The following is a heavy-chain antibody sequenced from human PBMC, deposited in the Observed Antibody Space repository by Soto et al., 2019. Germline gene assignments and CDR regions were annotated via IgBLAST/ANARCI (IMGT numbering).Heavy chain of an antibody. V-gene: IGHV1-8*01. D-gene: IGHD4-17*01. CDR1: GYTFTSYD. Sequence: QVQLVQSGAEVKKPGASVKVSCKASGYTFTSYDINWVRQATGQGLEWMGWMNPNSGNTGYAQKFQGRVTMTRNTSISTAYMELRSLRSEDTAVYYCARGHHDYGDYERDYWGQGTLVTVSS. CDR2: MNPNSGNT. CDR3: ARGHHDYGDYERDY. J-gene: IGHJ4*02.